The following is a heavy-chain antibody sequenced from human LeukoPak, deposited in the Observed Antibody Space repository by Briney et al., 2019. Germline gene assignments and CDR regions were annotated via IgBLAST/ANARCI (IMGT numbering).Heavy chain of an antibody. Sequence: PPETLSLTPAVSGGSFSGYYWSWIRHPPGKGLEWIGEINHTGSTNYNPPPTRRVTPSVGTSKSQCSLKLSSVTAADTAVCYCARRRGSSGWYWRYFDYWGQGTLVTVSS. J-gene: IGHJ4*02. CDR3: ARRRGSSGWYWRYFDY. CDR2: INHTGST. CDR1: GGSFSGYY. D-gene: IGHD6-19*01. V-gene: IGHV4-34*01.